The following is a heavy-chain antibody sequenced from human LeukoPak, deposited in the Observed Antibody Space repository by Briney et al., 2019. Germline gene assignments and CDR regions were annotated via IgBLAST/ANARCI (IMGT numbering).Heavy chain of an antibody. D-gene: IGHD1-26*01. CDR3: ARYHRGSYYFDY. CDR1: GGSIISYY. Sequence: PSETLSLTCTVSGGSIISYYWSWIRQPPGKGLEWIGYIYYGGSTSYNPSLKSRVTISVDTSKNQLSLKLSSVTAADTAVYYCARYHRGSYYFDYWGQGTLVTVSS. J-gene: IGHJ4*02. V-gene: IGHV4-59*01. CDR2: IYYGGST.